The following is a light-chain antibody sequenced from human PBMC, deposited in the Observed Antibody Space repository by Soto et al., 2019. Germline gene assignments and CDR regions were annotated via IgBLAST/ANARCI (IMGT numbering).Light chain of an antibody. Sequence: DIAYTQSRATLGPSPIERASLSVRASQSVGGYLAWYQQKAGQAPRLLIYDASYRATGIPGRFSGSGSGTDFTLTICNLEPEDFAVYYCQQRFSWPLTFGGGTKVDIK. V-gene: IGKV3-11*01. CDR3: QQRFSWPLT. CDR1: QSVGGY. J-gene: IGKJ4*01. CDR2: DAS.